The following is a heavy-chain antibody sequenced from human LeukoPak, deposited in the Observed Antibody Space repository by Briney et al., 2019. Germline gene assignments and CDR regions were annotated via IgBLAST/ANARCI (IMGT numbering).Heavy chain of an antibody. CDR1: GYTFTSYD. CDR2: ISAYNGNT. Sequence: GASVKVSCKASGYTFTSYDINWVRQAPGQGLEWMGWISAYNGNTNYAQKLQGRVTMTTDTSTSTAYMELRSLRSDDTAVYYCARDRTIFGVVIIDTGFDYWGQGTLVTVSS. V-gene: IGHV1-18*01. D-gene: IGHD3-3*01. J-gene: IGHJ4*02. CDR3: ARDRTIFGVVIIDTGFDY.